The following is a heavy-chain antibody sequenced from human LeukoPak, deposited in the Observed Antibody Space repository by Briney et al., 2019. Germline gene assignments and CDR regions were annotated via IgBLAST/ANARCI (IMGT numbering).Heavy chain of an antibody. V-gene: IGHV3-23*01. J-gene: IGHJ4*02. Sequence: GGSLRLFCAASGFTFSSSAMSWVRQAPGEGLEWVSAISNNGGYTYYADSVQGRFTISRDNSKSTLCLQMNSLRAEDTAVYYCAKQLGYCSDGSCYFPYWGQGTLVTVSS. CDR1: GFTFSSSA. CDR2: ISNNGGYT. CDR3: AKQLGYCSDGSCYFPY. D-gene: IGHD2-15*01.